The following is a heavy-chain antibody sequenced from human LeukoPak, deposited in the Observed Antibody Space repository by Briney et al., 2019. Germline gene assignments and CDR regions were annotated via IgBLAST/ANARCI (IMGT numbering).Heavy chain of an antibody. Sequence: GGSLRLSCAASGFTFSSYAMSWVRQAPGKGLEWVSAISGSGGSTYYADSVKGRFTISRDNSKNTLYLQMNSLRAEDPAVYYCAKPRESIAAAGSYFDYRGQGTLGTVSA. CDR1: GFTFSSYA. CDR3: AKPRESIAAAGSYFDY. D-gene: IGHD6-13*01. CDR2: ISGSGGST. V-gene: IGHV3-23*01. J-gene: IGHJ4*02.